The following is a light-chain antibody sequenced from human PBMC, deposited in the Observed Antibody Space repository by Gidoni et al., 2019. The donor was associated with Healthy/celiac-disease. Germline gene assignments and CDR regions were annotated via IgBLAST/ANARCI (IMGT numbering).Light chain of an antibody. CDR1: QSVLYSYNNKNY. Sequence: DIVMTQSPDSLAVSLGERATINCKSSQSVLYSYNNKNYLTWYQQNPGQPPKLLIYWASTRETGVPDRFSGSGSGTDFTLTISSLQAEDVAVYYCQQYYSTRTFGQGTKVEIK. V-gene: IGKV4-1*01. J-gene: IGKJ1*01. CDR2: WAS. CDR3: QQYYSTRT.